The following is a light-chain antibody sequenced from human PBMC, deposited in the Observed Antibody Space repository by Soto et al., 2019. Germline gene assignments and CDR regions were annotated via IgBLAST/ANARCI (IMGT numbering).Light chain of an antibody. CDR2: AAS. V-gene: IGKV1-39*01. Sequence: DMQMTQSPSSLSVSVGDRGTITCRAGQNIDNYVNWYQQRPGDAPKLLIYAASTLQTGVPSMFTGSGYGTDFTLTISSLQPEDYATYYCQQTFSVPHTFGQGTTLEIK. CDR3: QQTFSVPHT. CDR1: QNIDNY. J-gene: IGKJ2*01.